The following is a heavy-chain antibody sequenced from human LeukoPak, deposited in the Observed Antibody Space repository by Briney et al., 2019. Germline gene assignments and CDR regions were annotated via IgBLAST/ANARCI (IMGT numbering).Heavy chain of an antibody. J-gene: IGHJ6*02. V-gene: IGHV5-51*01. D-gene: IGHD3-10*01. CDR2: IYPGDSDT. Sequence: GESLKISCKGSGYSFTSYWIGWVRQLPGKGLEWMGIIYPGDSDTRYSPSFQGQVTISADKSISTAYLQWSSLKASDTAMYYCARGEADPLYGMDVWGQGTTVTVSS. CDR1: GYSFTSYW. CDR3: ARGEADPLYGMDV.